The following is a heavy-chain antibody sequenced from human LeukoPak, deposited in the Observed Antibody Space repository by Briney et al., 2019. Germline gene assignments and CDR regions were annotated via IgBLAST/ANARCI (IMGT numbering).Heavy chain of an antibody. CDR3: ARGSTVGATESLGFDY. J-gene: IGHJ4*02. CDR1: GYTFIGYY. CDR2: INPNSGVT. D-gene: IGHD1-26*01. V-gene: IGHV1-2*02. Sequence: GASVKVSCKASGYTFIGYYMHWVRQAPGQGLEWMGWINPNSGVTNYAQKFQGRVTMTRDTSISTAYMELSRLRSDDSAVYYCARGSTVGATESLGFDYWGQGTPVTVSS.